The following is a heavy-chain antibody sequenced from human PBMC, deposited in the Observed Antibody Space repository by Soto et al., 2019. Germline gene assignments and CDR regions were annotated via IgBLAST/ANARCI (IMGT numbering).Heavy chain of an antibody. D-gene: IGHD3-9*01. V-gene: IGHV3-23*01. CDR3: ARDVGLDSDDFFAY. CDR2: IRGDGGQT. J-gene: IGHJ4*02. Sequence: PGRSLRLSCTASGFTFTSYGMGWVRQAPGKGLQWVSTIRGDGGQTHYTDSVKGRFSISRDNSKNTVYLQMDSLRAEDTAMYFCARDVGLDSDDFFAYWGQGTQVTVSS. CDR1: GFTFTSYG.